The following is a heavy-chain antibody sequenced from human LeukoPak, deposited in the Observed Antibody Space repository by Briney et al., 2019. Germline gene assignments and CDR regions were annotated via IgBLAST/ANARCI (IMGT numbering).Heavy chain of an antibody. J-gene: IGHJ4*02. CDR1: GGSISSYY. Sequence: SETLSLTCTVSGGSISSYYWSWLRQPPGKGLEWIGYIYYSGSTNYNPSLKSPVTISVDTSKNQFSLKLSSVTAADTAVYYCARAVAAATMFYYFDYWGQGTLVTVSS. D-gene: IGHD6-13*01. V-gene: IGHV4-59*01. CDR2: IYYSGST. CDR3: ARAVAAATMFYYFDY.